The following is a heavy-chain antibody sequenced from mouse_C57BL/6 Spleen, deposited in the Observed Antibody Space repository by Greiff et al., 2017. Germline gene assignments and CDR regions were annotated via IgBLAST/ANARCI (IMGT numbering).Heavy chain of an antibody. CDR2: IYPGSGNT. J-gene: IGHJ3*01. V-gene: IGHV1-66*01. CDR3: ARGGCGKHFAY. CDR1: GYTFTSYY. Sequence: QVQLQESGPELVKPGASVKISCKASGYTFTSYYIHWVKQRPGQGLEWIGWIYPGSGNTKYNEKFKGKATLTADTSSSTAYMQLSSLTSEDAAVYYCARGGCGKHFAYWGKGTLVTVSA. D-gene: IGHD1-1*02.